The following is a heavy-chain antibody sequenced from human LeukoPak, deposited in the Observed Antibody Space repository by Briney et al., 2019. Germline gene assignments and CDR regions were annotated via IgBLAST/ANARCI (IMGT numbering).Heavy chain of an antibody. CDR1: GGSISGTNW. D-gene: IGHD1-26*01. J-gene: IGHJ4*02. Sequence: SDALSLTCGVSGGSISGTNWWSWVRQPPGRGLEWIGEISLSGQTNFNPSLNDRVTMSLDKSSNKLYLHLPALTAPDPATYFCSRESGPFCPFGYWGQGTLVIVSS. V-gene: IGHV4/OR15-8*02. CDR2: ISLSGQT. CDR3: SRESGPFCPFGY.